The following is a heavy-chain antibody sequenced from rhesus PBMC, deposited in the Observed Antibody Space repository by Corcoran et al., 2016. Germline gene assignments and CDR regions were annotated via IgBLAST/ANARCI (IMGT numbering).Heavy chain of an antibody. Sequence: QVQLQESGPAVVKPSETLSLTCAVSGGSLSGYYWNWIRQPPGKGLEWIGYIGGSSGSTYYNPALKSRVTISTDTSKNQFSLKLSSVTAADTAVYYCARGYFDLWGPGTPITISS. CDR3: ARGYFDL. CDR2: IGGSSGST. CDR1: GGSLSGYY. J-gene: IGHJ2*01. V-gene: IGHV4-165*02.